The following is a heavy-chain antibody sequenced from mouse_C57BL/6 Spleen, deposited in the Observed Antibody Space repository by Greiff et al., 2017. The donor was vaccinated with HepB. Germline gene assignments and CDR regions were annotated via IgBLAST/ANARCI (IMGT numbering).Heavy chain of an antibody. CDR3: ASPHYYGSTYWYFDV. Sequence: VQLQQSVAELVRPGASVKLSCTASGFNIKNTYMHWVKQRPEQGLEWIGRIDPANGNTKYAPKFQGKATITADTSSHTAYLQLSSLTSEDTAIYYCASPHYYGSTYWYFDVWGTGTTVTVSS. D-gene: IGHD1-1*01. CDR1: GFNIKNTY. CDR2: IDPANGNT. V-gene: IGHV14-3*01. J-gene: IGHJ1*03.